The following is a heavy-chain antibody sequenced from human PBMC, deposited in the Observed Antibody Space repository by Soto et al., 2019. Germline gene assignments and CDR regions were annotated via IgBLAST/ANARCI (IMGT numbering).Heavy chain of an antibody. V-gene: IGHV4-59*01. Sequence: PSETLSLTCTVSGGSISSYYWSWIRQPPGKGLEWIGYIYYSGSTNYNPSLKSRVTISVDTSKNQFSLKLSSVTAADTAVYYCARRYSSEPTDAFDIWGQGTMVTVSS. CDR2: IYYSGST. D-gene: IGHD6-19*01. CDR3: ARRYSSEPTDAFDI. CDR1: GGSISSYY. J-gene: IGHJ3*02.